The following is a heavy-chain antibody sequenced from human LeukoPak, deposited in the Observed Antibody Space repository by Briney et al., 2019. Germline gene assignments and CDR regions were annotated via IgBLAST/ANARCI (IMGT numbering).Heavy chain of an antibody. CDR3: AKSGDRGVVAPFDY. V-gene: IGHV1-69*01. CDR1: VGIFSSYA. CDR2: IIPIFGTA. Sequence: SVNVTCMASVGIFSSYAISWVRQAAGRGLEWMGGIIPIFGTANFAQKFQGRVTITADESTGTAYMELSRLRSEDTAVYYCAKSGDRGVVAPFDYWGQGTLVTVSS. D-gene: IGHD2-15*01. J-gene: IGHJ4*02.